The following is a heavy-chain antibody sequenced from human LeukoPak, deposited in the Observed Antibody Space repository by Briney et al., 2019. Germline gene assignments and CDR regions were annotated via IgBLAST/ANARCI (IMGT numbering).Heavy chain of an antibody. CDR1: GYTFTGYY. CDR2: INPDSGVT. J-gene: IGHJ4*02. V-gene: IGHV1-2*02. Sequence: ASVKVSCKASGYTFTGYYLHWVRQAPGQGLEWMGWINPDSGVTIYAQKFQGRVTMTRDTSISTAYMELSRLRSEDTAVYYCARGYDLPPPDYWGQGTLVTVSS. CDR3: ARGYDLPPPDY. D-gene: IGHD5-12*01.